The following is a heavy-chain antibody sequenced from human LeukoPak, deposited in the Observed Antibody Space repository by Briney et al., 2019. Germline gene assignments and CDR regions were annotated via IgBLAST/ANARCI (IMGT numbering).Heavy chain of an antibody. D-gene: IGHD5-12*01. CDR2: IIPIFGTA. CDR3: TRDRGYSGYDLRGWFDP. J-gene: IGHJ5*02. V-gene: IGHV1-69*13. CDR1: GGTFSSYA. Sequence: ASVKVSCKASGGTFSSYAISWVRQAPGQGLEWMGGIIPIFGTANYAQKFQGRVTITADESTSTAYMELSSLRSEDTAVYYCTRDRGYSGYDLRGWFDPWGQGTLVTVSS.